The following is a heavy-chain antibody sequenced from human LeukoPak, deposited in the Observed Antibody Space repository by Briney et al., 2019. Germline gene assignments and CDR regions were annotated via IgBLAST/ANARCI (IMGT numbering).Heavy chain of an antibody. D-gene: IGHD6-19*01. CDR1: GFSFDDFA. Sequence: GGSLRLSCAASGFSFDDFAIHWVRQAPGKGLEWVSYISSSSSTIYYADSVKGRFTISRDNAKNSLYLQMNSLRAEDTAVYYCAISSGWYNFDYWGQGTLVTVSS. CDR3: AISSGWYNFDY. J-gene: IGHJ4*02. V-gene: IGHV3-48*04. CDR2: ISSSSSTI.